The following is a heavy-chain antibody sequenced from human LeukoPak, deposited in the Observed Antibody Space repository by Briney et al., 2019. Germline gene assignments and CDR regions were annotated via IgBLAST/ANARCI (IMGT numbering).Heavy chain of an antibody. CDR2: INPNSGGT. V-gene: IGHV1-2*02. CDR3: VRSSWGDLRNNWFDP. CDR1: GYTFTGYY. Sequence: GASVKVSCKASGYTFTGYYMHWVRQAPGQGLEWMGWINPNSGGTNYAQKFQGRVTMTRDTSISTAYLQWSSLKASDTAMYYCVRSSWGDLRNNWFDPWGQGTLVTVSS. D-gene: IGHD2-21*02. J-gene: IGHJ5*02.